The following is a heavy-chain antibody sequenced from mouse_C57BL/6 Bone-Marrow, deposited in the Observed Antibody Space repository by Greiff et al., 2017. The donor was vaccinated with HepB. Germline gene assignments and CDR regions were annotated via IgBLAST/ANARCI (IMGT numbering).Heavy chain of an antibody. CDR2: IYPGSGST. CDR3: ARAKGDAMDY. CDR1: GYTFTSYW. V-gene: IGHV1-55*01. J-gene: IGHJ4*01. D-gene: IGHD1-3*01. Sequence: QVHVKQPGAELVKPGASVKMSCKASGYTFTSYWITWVKQRPGQGLEWIGDIYPGSGSTNYNEKFKSKATLTVDTSSSTAYMQLSSLTSEDSAVYYCARAKGDAMDYWGQGTSVTVSS.